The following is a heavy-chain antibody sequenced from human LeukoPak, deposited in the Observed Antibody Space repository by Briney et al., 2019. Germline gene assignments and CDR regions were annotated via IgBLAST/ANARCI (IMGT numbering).Heavy chain of an antibody. J-gene: IGHJ5*02. CDR2: INPSTVGT. CDR3: ARQYCGSASNNT. V-gene: IGHV1-2*02. D-gene: IGHD2-2*01. CDR1: GYTFTTYY. Sequence: ASVKVSCKASGYTFTTYYMHWVRQAPGQGLQWMGWINPSTVGTKYAENFQGRVTMTRDTSITTAYMELSRLTSDETGVYYCARQYCGSASNNTCGQGTLVIVAS.